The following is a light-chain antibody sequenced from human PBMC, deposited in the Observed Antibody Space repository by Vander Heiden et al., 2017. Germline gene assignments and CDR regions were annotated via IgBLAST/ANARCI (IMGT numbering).Light chain of an antibody. Sequence: DIQMTQPPSSVSASVGDRVTITCRASQGISNWLAWYQQKPGKAPKLLISAASTLQTGVPSRFSGSGSGTAFTLTISSLQPEDFASYFCQQTNSFPLTFGGGTQVEIK. CDR3: QQTNSFPLT. J-gene: IGKJ4*01. V-gene: IGKV1-12*01. CDR2: AAS. CDR1: QGISNW.